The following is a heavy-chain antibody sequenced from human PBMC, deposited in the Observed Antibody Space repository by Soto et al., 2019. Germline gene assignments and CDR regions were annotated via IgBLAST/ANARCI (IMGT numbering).Heavy chain of an antibody. CDR3: ASSYYDILTGYKPLDY. CDR2: INPDNGNT. Sequence: GASVKVSCKVSGYTLTELSMHWVRQAPGKRLEWMGCINPDNGNTKYSQKFQGRVTITRDTSASTAYMELSSLRSEDTAVYYCASSYYDILTGYKPLDYWGQGTLVTVSS. CDR1: GYTLTELS. J-gene: IGHJ4*02. V-gene: IGHV1-3*01. D-gene: IGHD3-9*01.